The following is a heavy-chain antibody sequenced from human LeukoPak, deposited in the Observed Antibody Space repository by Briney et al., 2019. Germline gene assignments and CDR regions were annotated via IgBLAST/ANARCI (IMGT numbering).Heavy chain of an antibody. CDR3: ATVAGTVEYFQH. CDR1: GFTFDDYA. CDR2: ISWNSGSI. V-gene: IGHV3-9*01. D-gene: IGHD6-19*01. Sequence: GGSLRLSCAASGFTFDDYAMHWVRQAPGKGLEWVSGISWNSGSIGYADSVKGRFTISRDNAKNSLYLQMNSLRAEDTALYYCATVAGTVEYFQHWGQGTLVTVSS. J-gene: IGHJ1*01.